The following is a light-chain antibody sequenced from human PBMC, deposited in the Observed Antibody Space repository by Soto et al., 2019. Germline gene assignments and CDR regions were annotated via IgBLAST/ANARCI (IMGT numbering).Light chain of an antibody. CDR3: SSYAGINNLGV. CDR1: SSDVGGYKY. Sequence: QSALTQPPSASGSPGQSVTISCTGTSSDVGGYKYVSWYQQHPGKAPKLMIFEVNKRPSGVPDRFSGSKSGNTASLTVSGLQGEDEADYYCSSYAGINNLGVFGTGTKVTVI. CDR2: EVN. V-gene: IGLV2-8*01. J-gene: IGLJ1*01.